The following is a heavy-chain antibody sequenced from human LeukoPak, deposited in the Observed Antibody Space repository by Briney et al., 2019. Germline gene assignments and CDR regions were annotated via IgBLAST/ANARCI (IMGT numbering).Heavy chain of an antibody. Sequence: PGGSLRLSCAASGFNFNDAWMDWVRQVPGKGLEWGGRIKSKVYSATAEYAAPVMGRFTISRDDSKSTLYLQMNSLKIEDTAVYYCAALGFGDFSASDNWGQGTLVTVSS. CDR3: AALGFGDFSASDN. D-gene: IGHD3-10*01. J-gene: IGHJ4*02. CDR2: IKSKVYSATA. V-gene: IGHV3-15*01. CDR1: GFNFNDAW.